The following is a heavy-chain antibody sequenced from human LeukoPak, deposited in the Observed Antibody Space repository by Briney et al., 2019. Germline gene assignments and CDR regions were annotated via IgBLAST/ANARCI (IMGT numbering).Heavy chain of an antibody. D-gene: IGHD3-22*01. Sequence: GGSLRLSCAAPGFTFSDYYMSWIRQAPGKGLVWVSRINHDGSSTNYADSVKGRFTISRDNAKNTVYLQMNSLRAEDTAVYYCVRDWGYDSSGYWQKYFDTWGQGTLVTVSS. CDR1: GFTFSDYY. J-gene: IGHJ4*02. V-gene: IGHV3-74*01. CDR2: INHDGSST. CDR3: VRDWGYDSSGYWQKYFDT.